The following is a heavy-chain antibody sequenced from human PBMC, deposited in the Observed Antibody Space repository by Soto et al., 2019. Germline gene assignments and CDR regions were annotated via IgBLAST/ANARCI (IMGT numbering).Heavy chain of an antibody. CDR2: IYYSGST. D-gene: IGHD4-17*01. V-gene: IGHV4-39*01. CDR3: ARHPTVTEYYFDY. J-gene: IGHJ4*02. Sequence: SETLSLTCTVSGGSINNSSYYWGWIRQPPGKGLEWIGSIYYSGSTYYNPSLKSRVTISVDTSKNQFSLKLSSVTAADTAVYYCARHPTVTEYYFDYWGQGTLVTVSS. CDR1: GGSINNSSYY.